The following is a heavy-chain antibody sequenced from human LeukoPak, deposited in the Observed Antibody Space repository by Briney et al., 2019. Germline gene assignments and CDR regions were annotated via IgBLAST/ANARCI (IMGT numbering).Heavy chain of an antibody. D-gene: IGHD6-13*01. CDR3: ARDVGLWDIAAAGPTHDAFDI. Sequence: ASVKVSCKASGYTFTSYGISWVRQAPGQGLEWMGWISAYNGNTNYAQKLQGRVTMTTDTSTSTAYMELRSLRSDDTAVYYCARDVGLWDIAAAGPTHDAFDIWGQGTVVTVSS. J-gene: IGHJ3*02. V-gene: IGHV1-18*01. CDR1: GYTFTSYG. CDR2: ISAYNGNT.